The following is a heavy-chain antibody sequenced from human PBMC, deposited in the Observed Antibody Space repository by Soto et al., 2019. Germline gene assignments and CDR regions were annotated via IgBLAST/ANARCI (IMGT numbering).Heavy chain of an antibody. CDR3: ARDPKTSGGQHWAFNYFDS. CDR1: GFNFSDFG. D-gene: IGHD7-27*01. J-gene: IGHJ4*02. CDR2: VSSDGSGK. V-gene: IGHV3-30*03. Sequence: GGSLRLSCAVSGFNFSDFGLHWVRQAPGKGLEWLAVVSSDGSGKMYGDSVKGRFTISRDNSESTLYLQVDSLRPEDAAVYYCARDPKTSGGQHWAFNYFDSWGQGTLVTVSS.